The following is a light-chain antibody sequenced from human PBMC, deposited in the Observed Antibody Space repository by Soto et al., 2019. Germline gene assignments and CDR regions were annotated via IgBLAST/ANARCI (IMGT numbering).Light chain of an antibody. J-gene: IGKJ1*01. CDR3: QQYGNSPQT. CDR1: QSISSN. V-gene: IGKV3-15*01. CDR2: DAS. Sequence: ETVMTQSPATLSVSPGERATLSCRASQSISSNLAWFQQKPGQAPRLLIYDASTMATGFPARFSGSGSGTEFTLTISSLQSEDFAVYYCQQYGNSPQTFGQGTKVDIK.